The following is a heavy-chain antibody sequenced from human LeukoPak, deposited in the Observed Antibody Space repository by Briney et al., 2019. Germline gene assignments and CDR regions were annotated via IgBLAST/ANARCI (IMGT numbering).Heavy chain of an antibody. J-gene: IGHJ4*02. CDR3: ARTYYYNSSGFYFDY. D-gene: IGHD3-22*01. Sequence: ASVMVSCKPSGYTFTSYGISWVRQAPGQGLEWMGWISAYNGNTNYAQKFQGRVTITADESTSTAYMELISLRSEDTAVYYCARTYYYNSSGFYFDYWGQGTLVTVSS. CDR2: ISAYNGNT. CDR1: GYTFTSYG. V-gene: IGHV1-18*01.